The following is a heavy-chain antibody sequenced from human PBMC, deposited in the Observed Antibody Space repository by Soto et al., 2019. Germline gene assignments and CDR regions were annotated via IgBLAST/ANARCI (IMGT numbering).Heavy chain of an antibody. V-gene: IGHV3-13*01. D-gene: IGHD2-2*03. CDR1: GVTFSSYD. J-gene: IGHJ4*02. CDR3: ARDYGPGYFDS. Sequence: EVQLVESGGGLVQPGGSLRLSCAASGVTFSSYDMHWVRQATGKGLEWVSAIGTAGDTYYPGSVKGRFTISRENAKISLYLQMNSLSAGDTAVYYCARDYGPGYFDSWGQGTLVTVSS. CDR2: IGTAGDT.